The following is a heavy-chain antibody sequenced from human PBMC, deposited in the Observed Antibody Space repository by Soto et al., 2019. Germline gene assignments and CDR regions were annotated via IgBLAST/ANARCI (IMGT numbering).Heavy chain of an antibody. Sequence: SETLSLTCTVSGGSMIAYYWNWMRQPPGKGLQWIGYTYYSGSTTYNPSLKSRVTISVDSSKNQFSLKLDSATPADTAVYYCERVRGTAGKRYFDYWGPGNMVTV. CDR1: GGSMIAYY. J-gene: IGHJ4*01. D-gene: IGHD6-13*01. CDR3: ERVRGTAGKRYFDY. V-gene: IGHV4-59*01. CDR2: TYYSGST.